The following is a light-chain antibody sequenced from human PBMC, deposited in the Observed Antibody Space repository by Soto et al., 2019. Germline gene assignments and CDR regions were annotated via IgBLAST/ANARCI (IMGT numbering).Light chain of an antibody. J-gene: IGLJ1*01. Sequence: QSALTQPPSASGALGRRVVISCSGSSSNIGSNTVNWYQQLPGTAPKLLIYSNNHRPSGVPDRFSGSKSGTSASLAISGLQSDDEADYYCAAWDDSLNGYVFATGTKVTVL. CDR3: AAWDDSLNGYV. V-gene: IGLV1-44*01. CDR1: SSNIGSNT. CDR2: SNN.